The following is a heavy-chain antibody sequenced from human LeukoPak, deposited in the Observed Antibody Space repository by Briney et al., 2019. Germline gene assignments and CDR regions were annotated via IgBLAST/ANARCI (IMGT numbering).Heavy chain of an antibody. J-gene: IGHJ4*02. D-gene: IGHD3-16*02. CDR1: GYSFTSYW. Sequence: GESLKISCKGSGYSFTSYWIGWVRQMPGKGLEWMGIIYPGDSDTRYSPSFQGQVTISADKSISTAYLQWSSLKASDTAMYYCARAPGYYDYVWGSYRLDYWGQGTLVTVSS. CDR2: IYPGDSDT. V-gene: IGHV5-51*01. CDR3: ARAPGYYDYVWGSYRLDY.